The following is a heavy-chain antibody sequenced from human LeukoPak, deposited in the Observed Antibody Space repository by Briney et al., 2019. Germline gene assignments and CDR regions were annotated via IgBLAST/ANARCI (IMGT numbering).Heavy chain of an antibody. D-gene: IGHD5-12*01. J-gene: IGHJ3*02. CDR2: IWNDGSHK. V-gene: IGHV3-33*01. Sequence: GRSLRLSCAASGFTFSSYGMHWVRQAPGGGLEWVAVIWNDGSHKYYADSVKGRFTISRDNSKNTLYLQMNSLRAEDTAVYYCARLSGYEKGYVFDIWGQGTMVTVSS. CDR1: GFTFSSYG. CDR3: ARLSGYEKGYVFDI.